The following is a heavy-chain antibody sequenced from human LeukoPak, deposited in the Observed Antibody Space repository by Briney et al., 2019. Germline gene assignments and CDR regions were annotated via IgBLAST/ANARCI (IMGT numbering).Heavy chain of an antibody. D-gene: IGHD6-19*01. Sequence: ASVKVSCKASGYTFTSYGISWVRQAPGQGLEWMGWISAYNGNTNYAQKFQGRVTITADKSTSTAYMELSSLRSEDTAVYYCARGISSGWYSWFDPWGQGTLVTVSS. CDR1: GYTFTSYG. J-gene: IGHJ5*02. CDR2: ISAYNGNT. V-gene: IGHV1-18*01. CDR3: ARGISSGWYSWFDP.